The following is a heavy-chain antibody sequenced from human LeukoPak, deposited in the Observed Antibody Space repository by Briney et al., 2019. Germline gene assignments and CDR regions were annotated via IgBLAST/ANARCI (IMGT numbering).Heavy chain of an antibody. D-gene: IGHD2-2*01. V-gene: IGHV1-18*01. CDR2: ISAYNGNT. CDR1: GYTFTSYG. CDR3: ARDDWTSSASKNWFDP. J-gene: IGHJ5*02. Sequence: ASVKVSCKASGYTFTSYGISWVRQAPGQGLEWMGWISAYNGNTNYAQKLQGRVTMTTDTSTSTAYMELRSLRSDDTAVYYCARDDWTSSASKNWFDPWGQGTLVTVSS.